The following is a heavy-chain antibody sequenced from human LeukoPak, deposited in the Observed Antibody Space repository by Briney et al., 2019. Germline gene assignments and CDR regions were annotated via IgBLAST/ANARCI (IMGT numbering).Heavy chain of an antibody. CDR1: GFTFSSYG. Sequence: PGRSLRLSCAASGFTFSSYGMHWVRQAPGKGLEWVAVISYDGSNKYYADSVKGRFTISRDNTKSSLSLQMNSLTAEDTAFYYCARGGSNGYNWFDPWGQGTLVTVSS. V-gene: IGHV3-30*03. CDR3: ARGGSNGYNWFDP. D-gene: IGHD3-22*01. J-gene: IGHJ5*02. CDR2: ISYDGSNK.